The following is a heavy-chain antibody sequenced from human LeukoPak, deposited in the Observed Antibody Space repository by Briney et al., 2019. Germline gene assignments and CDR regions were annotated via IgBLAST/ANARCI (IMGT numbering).Heavy chain of an antibody. Sequence: GGSLRLSCEVSGFPFTLYNMNWVRQAPGKGLEWLSYISSSTNTIYYADSVKGRFTISRDNAKNSLYLQMNSLRAEDTAVYYCASLILSTVATVTTGDFDLWGRGTLVTVSS. CDR2: ISSSTNTI. CDR1: GFPFTLYN. D-gene: IGHD4-17*01. CDR3: ASLILSTVATVTTGDFDL. J-gene: IGHJ2*01. V-gene: IGHV3-48*04.